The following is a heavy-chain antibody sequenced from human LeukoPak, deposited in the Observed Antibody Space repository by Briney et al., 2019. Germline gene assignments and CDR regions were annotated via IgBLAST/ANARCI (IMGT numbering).Heavy chain of an antibody. V-gene: IGHV4-4*07. J-gene: IGHJ4*02. CDR1: DGSLSSYY. D-gene: IGHD3-22*01. CDR2: IYYSGST. CDR3: ARVRYYYDSSGYGTLFDY. Sequence: SETLSFTCTVSDGSLSSYYWSWIRQPAGEGLEWIGSIYYSGSTYNNPSLKSRVTISVDTSKNQFSLKLSSVTAADTAVYYCARVRYYYDSSGYGTLFDYWGQGTLVTVSS.